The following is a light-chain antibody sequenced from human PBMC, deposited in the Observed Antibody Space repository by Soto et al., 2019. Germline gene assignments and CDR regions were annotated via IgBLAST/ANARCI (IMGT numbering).Light chain of an antibody. V-gene: IGKV1-5*03. CDR3: QHDNSYSEA. CDR1: QTISSW. J-gene: IGKJ1*01. CDR2: KAS. Sequence: DIQMTQSPSTLSGYVGDRVTITCRASQTISSWLAWYQQKPGKAPKLLIYKASTLKSGVPSRFSGSGSGTEFTLTISSLQPDDFATYYCQHDNSYSEAFGQGTKVDI.